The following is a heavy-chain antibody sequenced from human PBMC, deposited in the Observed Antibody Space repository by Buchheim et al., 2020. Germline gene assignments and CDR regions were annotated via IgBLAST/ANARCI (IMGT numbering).Heavy chain of an antibody. CDR3: AKDFGGSPPADAFDI. Sequence: QVQLVESGGGVVQPGRSLRLSCAASGFTFSSYGMHWVRQAPGKGLEWVAVISYDGSNKYYADSVKGRFTISRDNSKNTLYLQMNSLRVEDTAVYYCAKDFGGSPPADAFDIWGQGT. CDR2: ISYDGSNK. CDR1: GFTFSSYG. D-gene: IGHD1-26*01. J-gene: IGHJ3*02. V-gene: IGHV3-30*18.